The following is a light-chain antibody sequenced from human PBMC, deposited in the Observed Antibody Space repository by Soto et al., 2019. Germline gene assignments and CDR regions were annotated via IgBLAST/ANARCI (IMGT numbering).Light chain of an antibody. CDR1: QSVSGN. Sequence: EIVMTQSPATLSVSPGERATLSCRASQSVSGNLAWYQQKPGQAPRLLIYGASARATGIPARFSGSGSGTEFTLTISSLQSEDFAAYYCQQYNNWPPLTFGGGTKVEIK. V-gene: IGKV3-15*01. CDR2: GAS. J-gene: IGKJ4*01. CDR3: QQYNNWPPLT.